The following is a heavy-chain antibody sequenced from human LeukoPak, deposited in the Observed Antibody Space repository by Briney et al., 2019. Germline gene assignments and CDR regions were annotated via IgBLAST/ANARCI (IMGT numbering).Heavy chain of an antibody. Sequence: GRSLRLSCAASGFTFDDYAMHWVGQAPGKGLEGVSGISWNSGNIGYVDSVKGRFTLSRDNAKNSLYLQKNSLKPEDTALYYCAKDTGLDYYDSWVDYGGQRTLVTLSS. D-gene: IGHD3-22*01. J-gene: IGHJ4*02. CDR2: ISWNSGNI. CDR3: AKDTGLDYYDSWVDY. V-gene: IGHV3-9*01. CDR1: GFTFDDYA.